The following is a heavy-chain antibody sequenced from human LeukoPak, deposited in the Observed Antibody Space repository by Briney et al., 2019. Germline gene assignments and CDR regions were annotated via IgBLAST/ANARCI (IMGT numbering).Heavy chain of an antibody. CDR1: GGSISSGGYY. V-gene: IGHV4-31*03. J-gene: IGHJ4*02. CDR3: AGGVVVVAATPYYFDY. D-gene: IGHD2-15*01. Sequence: TLSLTCTVSGGSISSGGYYWSWIRQHPGKGLEWIGYIYYSGSTYYNPSLKSRVTISVDTSKNQFSLKLSSVTAADTAVYYCAGGVVVVAATPYYFDYWGQGTLVTVSS. CDR2: IYYSGST.